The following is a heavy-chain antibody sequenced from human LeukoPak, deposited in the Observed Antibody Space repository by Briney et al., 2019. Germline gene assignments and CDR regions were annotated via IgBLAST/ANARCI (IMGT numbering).Heavy chain of an antibody. D-gene: IGHD3-10*01. V-gene: IGHV6-1*01. Sequence: SQTLSLTCDISGDSVSSNGAAWNWIRQSPSRGLEWLGRTYYRSKWYNDYAMSVKSRITINTDTSKNQFSLQLISVTPEDTAVYYCARVRLGLIYYYFDYWGQGTLVTVSS. J-gene: IGHJ4*02. CDR2: TYYRSKWYN. CDR3: ARVRLGLIYYYFDY. CDR1: GDSVSSNGAA.